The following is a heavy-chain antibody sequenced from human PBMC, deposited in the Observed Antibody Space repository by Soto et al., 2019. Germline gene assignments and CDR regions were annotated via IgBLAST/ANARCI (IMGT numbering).Heavy chain of an antibody. CDR3: AKDLVYSSSWYGNFDY. Sequence: GGSLRLSCAASGFTFSSYAMSWVRQAPGKGLEWVSAISGSGGSTYYADSVKGRFTISRDNSKNTLYLQMNSLRAEDTAVYYCAKDLVYSSSWYGNFDYWGQGTLVTVSS. CDR2: ISGSGGST. D-gene: IGHD6-13*01. CDR1: GFTFSSYA. J-gene: IGHJ4*02. V-gene: IGHV3-23*01.